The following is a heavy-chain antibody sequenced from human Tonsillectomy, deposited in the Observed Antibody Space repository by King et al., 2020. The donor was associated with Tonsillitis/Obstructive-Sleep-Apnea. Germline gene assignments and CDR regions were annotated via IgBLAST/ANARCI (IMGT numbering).Heavy chain of an antibody. V-gene: IGHV1-46*01. D-gene: IGHD2-8*01. CDR2: INPSGGST. CDR3: ARAGCTNGVCYVDFDY. CDR1: GYTFTSYS. Sequence: VQLVESGAEVKKPGASVKVSCKASGYTFTSYSMHWVRQAPGQGLEWMGIINPSGGSTSYAQKFQGRVTMTRDTSTSTVYMGLSSLRSEDTAVYYCARAGCTNGVCYVDFDYWGQGTLVTVSS. J-gene: IGHJ4*02.